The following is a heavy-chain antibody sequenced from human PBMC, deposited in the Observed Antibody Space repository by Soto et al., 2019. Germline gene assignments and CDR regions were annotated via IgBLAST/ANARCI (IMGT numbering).Heavy chain of an antibody. CDR3: ARWWSGSRQGFDP. J-gene: IGHJ5*02. CDR2: IYYSGST. CDR1: GGSISSGDYY. D-gene: IGHD3-3*01. Sequence: QVQLQESGPGLVKPSQTLSLTCTVSGGSISSGDYYWSWIRQHPGKGLEWIGYIYYSGSTYYNPSLKSRVTXSXDXXKNQLSLKLSSVTAADTAVYYCARWWSGSRQGFDPWGQGTLVTVSS. V-gene: IGHV4-31*03.